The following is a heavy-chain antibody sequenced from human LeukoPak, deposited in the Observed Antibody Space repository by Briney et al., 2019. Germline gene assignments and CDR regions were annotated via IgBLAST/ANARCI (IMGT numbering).Heavy chain of an antibody. J-gene: IGHJ4*02. D-gene: IGHD5-12*01. Sequence: GGSLRLSCAASGFTFSSYWMSWVRQAPGKGLEWVANIKQDGSDRYYVESLKGRFTISRDNGKNSLYLQMNSLRIDDTAVYFCARDVASWGGYTFAYWGQGTLVTVSS. V-gene: IGHV3-7*01. CDR3: ARDVASWGGYTFAY. CDR1: GFTFSSYW. CDR2: IKQDGSDR.